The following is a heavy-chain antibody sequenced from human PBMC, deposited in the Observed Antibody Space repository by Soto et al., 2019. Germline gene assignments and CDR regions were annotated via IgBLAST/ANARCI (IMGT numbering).Heavy chain of an antibody. V-gene: IGHV4-31*03. CDR2: RSYSGST. J-gene: IGHJ4*02. CDR1: GGSISSGDYY. D-gene: IGHD2-2*01. Sequence: SETLSLTCTVSGGSISSGDYYWSWVRQHPGKGLEWIGYRSYSGSTYYNPSLKSRVTIVVDTSRNQFSLRLSSVTAADTAVYYCARNLPAGNPMQFDTWGQGALVTVSS. CDR3: ARNLPAGNPMQFDT.